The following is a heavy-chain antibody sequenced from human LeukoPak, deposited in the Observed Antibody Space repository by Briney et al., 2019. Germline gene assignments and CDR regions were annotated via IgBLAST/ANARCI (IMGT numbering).Heavy chain of an antibody. CDR2: INSDGSST. Sequence: PGGSLRLSCAASGFTFSSYWMHWVRQAPGKGLVWVSRINSDGSSTSYADSVKGRFTISRDNAKNKLYLQMNSLRAEDTAVYYCARDPEWLLYRYLDYWGPGTLVTVSS. CDR1: GFTFSSYW. V-gene: IGHV3-74*01. CDR3: ARDPEWLLYRYLDY. D-gene: IGHD3-3*01. J-gene: IGHJ4*02.